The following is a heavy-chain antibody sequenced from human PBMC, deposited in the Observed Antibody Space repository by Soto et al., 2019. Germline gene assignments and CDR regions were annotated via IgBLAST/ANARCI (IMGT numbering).Heavy chain of an antibody. D-gene: IGHD2-15*01. CDR2: LPYDDSNK. CDR3: AKDGCRVCSFYSVASYFDN. J-gene: IGHJ4*02. Sequence: GEPQRLSCAPSGFTLSSYRMHWVRQPPGKGLEWVALLPYDDSNKYYADSVQSRLTIYRDNPQNTLYLQMNSLRDEDTAVYYCAKDGCRVCSFYSVASYFDNWGQGPLVTVCS. V-gene: IGHV3-30*18. CDR1: GFTLSSYR.